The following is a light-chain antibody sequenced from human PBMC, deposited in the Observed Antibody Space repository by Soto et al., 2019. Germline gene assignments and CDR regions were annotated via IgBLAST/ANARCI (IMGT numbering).Light chain of an antibody. CDR2: EVS. Sequence: QSALTQPASVSGSPGQSITISCTGTSSDVGGYNYVSWYQQHPGKAPKPMIYEVSNRPSAVSNRCSGSKSGNTAALTISGLQAADEADYYCSSYTSSSTLVVFGGGTKLTVL. CDR1: SSDVGGYNY. J-gene: IGLJ2*01. CDR3: SSYTSSSTLVV. V-gene: IGLV2-14*01.